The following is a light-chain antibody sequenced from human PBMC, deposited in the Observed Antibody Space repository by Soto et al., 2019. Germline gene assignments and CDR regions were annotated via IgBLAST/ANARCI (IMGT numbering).Light chain of an antibody. J-gene: IGLJ2*01. Sequence: QSVLTQPRSVSGSPGQSVTISCTGTSSDVSDYNYVSWYQQHPGKAPKLMIYDVSKRPSGVPDRFSGSKSGNTASLTISGLQAEDEADYYCCSYAGSYTLVVFGGGTQLTVL. V-gene: IGLV2-11*01. CDR2: DVS. CDR3: CSYAGSYTLVV. CDR1: SSDVSDYNY.